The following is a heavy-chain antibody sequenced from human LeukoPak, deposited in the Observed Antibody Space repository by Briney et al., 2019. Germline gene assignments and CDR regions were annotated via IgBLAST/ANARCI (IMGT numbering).Heavy chain of an antibody. CDR2: IYYSGST. J-gene: IGHJ4*02. Sequence: TLSLTCTVSGGSISSGGYYWSWIRQHPGKGLEWIGYIYYSGSTYYNPSLKSRVTISVDTSKNQFSLKLSSVTAADTAVYYCARANWITMVRGVILNFDYWGQGTLVTVSS. CDR3: ARANWITMVRGVILNFDY. CDR1: GGSISSGGYY. V-gene: IGHV4-31*03. D-gene: IGHD3-10*01.